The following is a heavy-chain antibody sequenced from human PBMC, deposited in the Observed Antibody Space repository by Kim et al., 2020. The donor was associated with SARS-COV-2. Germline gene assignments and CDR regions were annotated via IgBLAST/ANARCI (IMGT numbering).Heavy chain of an antibody. CDR1: GGSISSSSYY. V-gene: IGHV4-39*01. Sequence: SETLSLTCTVSGGSISSSSYYWGWIRQPPGKGLEWIGSIYYSGSTYYNPSLKSRVTISVDTSKNQFSLKLSSVTAADTAAYYCARQEQLVGYGIYFDYWG. J-gene: IGHJ4*01. CDR2: IYYSGST. CDR3: ARQEQLVGYGIYFDY. D-gene: IGHD6-6*01.